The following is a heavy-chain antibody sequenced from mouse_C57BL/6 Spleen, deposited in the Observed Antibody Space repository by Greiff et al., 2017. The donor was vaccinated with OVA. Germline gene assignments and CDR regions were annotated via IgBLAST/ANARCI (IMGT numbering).Heavy chain of an antibody. J-gene: IGHJ2*01. Sequence: QVQLKESGPELVKPGASVKISCKASGYAFSSSWMNWVKQRPGKGLEWIGRIYPGDGDTNYNGKFKGKATLTADKSSSTAYMQLSSLTSEDSAVYFCASDYYGSVDYWGQGTTLTVSS. CDR1: GYAFSSSW. V-gene: IGHV1-82*01. D-gene: IGHD1-1*01. CDR3: ASDYYGSVDY. CDR2: IYPGDGDT.